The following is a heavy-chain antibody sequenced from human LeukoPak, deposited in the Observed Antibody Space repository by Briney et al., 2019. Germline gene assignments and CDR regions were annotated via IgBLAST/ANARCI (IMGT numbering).Heavy chain of an antibody. CDR1: GYTFTGYY. CDR3: ARVRSSSYYYYGMDV. V-gene: IGHV1-2*02. Sequence: ASVKVPCKASGYTFTGYYMHWVRQAPGQGLEWMGWINPNSGGTNYAQKFQGRVTMTRDTSISTAYMELSRLRSDDTAVYYCARVRSSSYYYYGMDVWGQGTTVTVSS. D-gene: IGHD6-13*01. J-gene: IGHJ6*02. CDR2: INPNSGGT.